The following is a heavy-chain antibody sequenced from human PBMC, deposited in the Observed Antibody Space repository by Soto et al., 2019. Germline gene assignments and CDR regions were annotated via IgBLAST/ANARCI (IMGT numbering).Heavy chain of an antibody. V-gene: IGHV3-30*03. CDR2: ISYDGSNK. CDR3: ARPTYYYDSSGPPAY. D-gene: IGHD3-22*01. CDR1: GFSFSSYG. J-gene: IGHJ4*02. Sequence: PGGSLRLSCAASGFSFSSYGMQWVRQAPGKGLEWVAVISYDGSNKYYADSVKDRFTISRENSKKTLYLQMNSLRADDTAVYYCARPTYYYDSSGPPAYWGQGTPVTVSS.